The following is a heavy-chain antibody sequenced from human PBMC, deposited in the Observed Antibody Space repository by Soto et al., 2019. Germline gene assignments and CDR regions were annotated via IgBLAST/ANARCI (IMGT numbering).Heavy chain of an antibody. V-gene: IGHV3-30-3*01. CDR2: ISYDGSNK. CDR3: ARDVGVAAHPEGGIFDY. J-gene: IGHJ4*02. Sequence: GGSLRLSCAASGFTFSSYAMHWVRQAPGKGLEWVAVISYDGSNKYYADSVKGRFTISRDNSKNTLYLQMNSLRAEDTAVYYCARDVGVAAHPEGGIFDYWGQGTLVTVSS. D-gene: IGHD2-15*01. CDR1: GFTFSSYA.